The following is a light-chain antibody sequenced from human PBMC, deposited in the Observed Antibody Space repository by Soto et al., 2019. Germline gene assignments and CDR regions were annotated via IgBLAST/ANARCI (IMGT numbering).Light chain of an antibody. J-gene: IGKJ1*01. CDR2: GAS. CDR1: QSITRD. Sequence: EIVMTQSPATLSVSPGERATLSCRASQSITRDLAWYQHNPGQAPRLLIYGASTRATGIPARFSGSGSGSEFTLTISSLQSEDFAVYYCQQYNSWPRTFGQGTKVDIK. V-gene: IGKV3-15*01. CDR3: QQYNSWPRT.